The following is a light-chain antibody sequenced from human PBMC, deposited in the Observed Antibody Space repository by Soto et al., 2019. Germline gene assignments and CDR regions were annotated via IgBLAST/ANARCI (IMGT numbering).Light chain of an antibody. CDR3: CSYGGSTTYV. J-gene: IGLJ1*01. V-gene: IGLV2-23*01. CDR1: SSDVGSYNL. Sequence: QSALTQPASVSGSPGQSITISCTGTSSDVGSYNLVSWYQQHPGKAPQFMIYEGSKRPSGVSNRFSGSKSGNTASLTISGLQAEDDADYYCCSYGGSTTYVFGTGTKVTVL. CDR2: EGS.